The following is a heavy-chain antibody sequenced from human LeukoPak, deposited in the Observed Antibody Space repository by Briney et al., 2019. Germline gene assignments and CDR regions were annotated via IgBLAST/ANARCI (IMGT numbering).Heavy chain of an antibody. CDR1: GFTFSSYW. V-gene: IGHV3-74*01. J-gene: IGHJ4*02. Sequence: PGGSLRLSCAASGFTFSSYWMHWVRQAPGKGLVWVSRINSDGSSTSYVDSVKGRFTISRDNAKNTLYLQMNSLRAEDMAVYYCASHTYYYDSSGYKLLDYWGQGTLVTVSS. D-gene: IGHD3-22*01. CDR2: INSDGSST. CDR3: ASHTYYYDSSGYKLLDY.